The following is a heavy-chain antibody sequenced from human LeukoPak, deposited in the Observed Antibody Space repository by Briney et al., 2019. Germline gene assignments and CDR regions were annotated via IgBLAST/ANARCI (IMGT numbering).Heavy chain of an antibody. J-gene: IGHJ4*02. CDR1: GDSVSSNSAA. CDR2: TYYRSKWYN. Sequence: RTLSLTCAISGDSVSSNSAAWNWIRQSPSRGLEWLGRTYYRSKWYNDYAVSVKSRITINPDTSKNQFSLQLNSVTPEDTAVYYCARETLMVRGVPSCFDYWGQGTLVTVSP. V-gene: IGHV6-1*01. D-gene: IGHD3-10*01. CDR3: ARETLMVRGVPSCFDY.